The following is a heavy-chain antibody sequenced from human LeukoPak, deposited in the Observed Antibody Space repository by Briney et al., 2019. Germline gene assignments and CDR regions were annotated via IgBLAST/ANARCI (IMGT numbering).Heavy chain of an antibody. CDR2: ISGSGGST. D-gene: IGHD3-16*01. CDR3: AKERWELRSGAFDI. CDR1: GFTFSSYA. V-gene: IGHV3-23*01. J-gene: IGHJ3*02. Sequence: GGSLRLSCAASGFTFSSYAMSWVRQAPGKGLEWVSAISGSGGSTYYADSVKGRFTISRDSSKNTLYMQMNFLRAEDTAVYYCAKERWELRSGAFDIWGQGTMVTVSS.